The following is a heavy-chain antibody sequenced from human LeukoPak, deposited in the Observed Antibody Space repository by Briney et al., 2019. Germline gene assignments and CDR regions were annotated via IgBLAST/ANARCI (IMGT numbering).Heavy chain of an antibody. D-gene: IGHD2-21*02. J-gene: IGHJ4*02. Sequence: PSETLSLTCTVSGGSISSYYWSWIRQPPGKGLEWIGYIYYSGSTNYNPSLKSRVTISVDTSKNQFSLKLSSVTAADTAVYYCARGHIVVVTATTPFDYWGQGTLVTVSS. CDR2: IYYSGST. V-gene: IGHV4-59*12. CDR3: ARGHIVVVTATTPFDY. CDR1: GGSISSYY.